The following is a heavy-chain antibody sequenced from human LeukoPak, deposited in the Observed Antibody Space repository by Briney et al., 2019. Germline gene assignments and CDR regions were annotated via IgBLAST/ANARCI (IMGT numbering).Heavy chain of an antibody. CDR1: GFAFSSYA. CDR3: AKSAGDYYYYYMDV. CDR2: ISGGGSNT. Sequence: GASLRLSCAASGFAFSSYAMIWVRQAPGKGLEWGSSISGGGSNTYYADSVKGRFTISRDQSKNTLYVQMNSLRAEDTAIYYCAKSAGDYYYYYMDVWGKGTTVTVSS. J-gene: IGHJ6*03. D-gene: IGHD3-10*01. V-gene: IGHV3-23*01.